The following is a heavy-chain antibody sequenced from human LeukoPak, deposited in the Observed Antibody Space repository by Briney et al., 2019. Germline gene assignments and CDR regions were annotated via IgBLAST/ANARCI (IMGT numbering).Heavy chain of an antibody. CDR2: IHPDDSDT. V-gene: IGHV5-51*01. CDR3: ARQRRSSGWPNDY. CDR1: GSSFTSYW. J-gene: IGHJ4*02. D-gene: IGHD6-19*01. Sequence: GESLKISCQGSGSSFTSYWIAWVRQLPGKGLEWMGIIHPDDSDTRYSPSFQGQVTITADKSISTAYLQWSSLKASDNAMYYCARQRRSSGWPNDYWGQGTLVTVSS.